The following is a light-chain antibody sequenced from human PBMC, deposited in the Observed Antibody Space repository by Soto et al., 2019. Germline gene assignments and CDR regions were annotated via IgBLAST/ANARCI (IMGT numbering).Light chain of an antibody. CDR3: QQSYRSPPT. Sequence: DIQMTQSASPLSASVGDRVTITCRASQSISSFLNWYQQKPGKAPKRLIYSASSLQSGVPSQFSGSGSGTDFTLTISSLQPEDFATYYCQQSYRSPPTFGQGPKVEMK. CDR2: SAS. V-gene: IGKV1-39*01. CDR1: QSISSF. J-gene: IGKJ1*01.